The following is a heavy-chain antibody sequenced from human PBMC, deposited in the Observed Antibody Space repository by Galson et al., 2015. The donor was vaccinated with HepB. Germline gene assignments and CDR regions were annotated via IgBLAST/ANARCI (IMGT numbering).Heavy chain of an antibody. J-gene: IGHJ6*02. V-gene: IGHV3-23*01. CDR2: ITSSDAGT. Sequence: SLRLSCAASGFTFSNYAMIWVRQAPGKGLEWISGITSSDAGTAYADSVKGRFTISRDNSKNTLFLQMGSLRPEDTAVYYCAKGGYCPDVSCFDRHYGMDVWGQGTTVTVSS. D-gene: IGHD2-15*01. CDR3: AKGGYCPDVSCFDRHYGMDV. CDR1: GFTFSNYA.